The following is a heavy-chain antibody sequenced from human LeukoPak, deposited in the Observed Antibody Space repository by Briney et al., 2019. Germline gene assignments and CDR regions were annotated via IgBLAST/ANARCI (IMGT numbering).Heavy chain of an antibody. J-gene: IGHJ4*02. CDR2: IWYDGSNK. V-gene: IGHV3-33*01. CDR3: ARDSSGYYFYY. D-gene: IGHD3-22*01. CDR1: GFTFRSYG. Sequence: GRSLRLSCAASGFTFRSYGMHWVRQAPGKGLEWVAVIWYDGSNKYYADSVKGRFTISRDNSKNTLYLQMNSLRAKDTAVYYCARDSSGYYFYYWGQGTLVTVSS.